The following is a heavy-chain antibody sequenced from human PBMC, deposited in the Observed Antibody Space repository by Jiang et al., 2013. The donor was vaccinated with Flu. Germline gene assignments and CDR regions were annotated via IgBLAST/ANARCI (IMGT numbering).Heavy chain of an antibody. Sequence: GFTFSSYWMHWVRQAPGKGLVWVSRINSDGSSTTYADSMKGRFTISRDNAKNTLYLQMNSLRAEDTAVYYCARVRSGYSYGYYYYGMDVWGKGTTVTVSS. CDR3: ARVRSGYSYGYYYYGMDV. D-gene: IGHD5-18*01. J-gene: IGHJ6*04. V-gene: IGHV3-74*01. CDR1: GFTFSSYW. CDR2: INSDGSST.